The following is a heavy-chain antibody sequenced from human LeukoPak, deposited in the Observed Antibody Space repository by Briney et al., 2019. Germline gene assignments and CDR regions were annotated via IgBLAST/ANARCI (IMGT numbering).Heavy chain of an antibody. CDR2: INSDGSWT. V-gene: IGHV3-74*01. D-gene: IGHD2/OR15-2a*01. CDR1: ANYW. CDR3: VSFYETY. Sequence: PGVSLRLSCVASANYWMHWVRQAPGKGLVWVSHINSDGSWTSYADSVKGRFTISKDNAKNTVYLQMNSLRAEDTAVYYCVSFYETYWGRGTLVSVSS. J-gene: IGHJ4*02.